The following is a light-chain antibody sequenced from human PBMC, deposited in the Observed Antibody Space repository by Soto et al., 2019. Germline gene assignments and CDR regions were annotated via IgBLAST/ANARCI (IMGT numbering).Light chain of an antibody. J-gene: IGKJ2*01. V-gene: IGKV3-20*01. CDR3: QQYGLPPHS. CDR2: AAS. Sequence: EIVLTRSPGTLSLSPGERATLSCRASQTINNNYLAWYQQKPGQTPRLLVNAASNRATGIPDRFSGGGSGTDFTLTISSLEPEDFAVYYCQQYGLPPHSFGQGTRVEIK. CDR1: QTINNNY.